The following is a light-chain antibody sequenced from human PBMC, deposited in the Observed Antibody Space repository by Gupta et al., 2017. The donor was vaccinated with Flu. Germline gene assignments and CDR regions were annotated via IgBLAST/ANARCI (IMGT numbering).Light chain of an antibody. V-gene: IGKV3-20*01. CDR2: VAS. J-gene: IGKJ3*01. Sequence: IVLTQSPGTLSLSPWARATLSCRASQIVISSYLAWYQQQPGQAPMLLIYVASSRSTGIPDRSSGSGSGTDFTLTISRLEPEDVAVDYCQQYGSSPPMFTFGHGTKVEIK. CDR1: QIVISSY. CDR3: QQYGSSPPMFT.